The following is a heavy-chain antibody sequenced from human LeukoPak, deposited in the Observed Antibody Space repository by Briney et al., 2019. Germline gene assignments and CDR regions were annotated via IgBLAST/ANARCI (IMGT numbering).Heavy chain of an antibody. J-gene: IGHJ5*02. CDR1: GYTFTSYG. CDR2: ISAYNGNT. D-gene: IGHD3-10*01. V-gene: IGHV1-18*01. CDR3: ARGSRMVRGVKEPHNWFDP. Sequence: ASVKVSCKAPGYTFTSYGISWVRQAPGQGLEWMGWISAYNGNTNYAQKLQGRVTMTTDTSTSTAYMELRSLRSDDTAVYCARGSRMVRGVKEPHNWFDPWGQGTLVTVSS.